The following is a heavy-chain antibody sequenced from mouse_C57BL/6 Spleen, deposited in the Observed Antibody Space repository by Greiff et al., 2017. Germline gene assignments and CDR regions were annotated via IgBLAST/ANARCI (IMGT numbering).Heavy chain of an antibody. Sequence: QVQLQQSGAELVRPGTSVKVSCKASGYAFTNYLIEWVKQRPGQGLEWIGVINPGSGGTNYNEKFKGKATLTADKSSSTAYMQLSSLTSEDSAVYFSARAGPEPLSGYGAMDYWGQGTSVTVSS. CDR1: GYAFTNYL. CDR3: ARAGPEPLSGYGAMDY. D-gene: IGHD3-2*02. V-gene: IGHV1-54*01. CDR2: INPGSGGT. J-gene: IGHJ4*01.